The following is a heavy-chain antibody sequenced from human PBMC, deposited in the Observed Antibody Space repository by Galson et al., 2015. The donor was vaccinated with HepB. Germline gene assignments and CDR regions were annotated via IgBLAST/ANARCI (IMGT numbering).Heavy chain of an antibody. D-gene: IGHD2-21*02. CDR2: ISYDGRNR. J-gene: IGHJ4*02. CDR3: AKDGIKYTTAWYSVDY. Sequence: SLRLSCAASGFSFSNYGMHWVRQAPGKGLEWVALISYDGRNRYYADSVKGRFTISRDHSKNTLFLQMNSLRGEDTAVYYCAKDGIKYTTAWYSVDYWGQGTLGAVSS. V-gene: IGHV3-30*18. CDR1: GFSFSNYG.